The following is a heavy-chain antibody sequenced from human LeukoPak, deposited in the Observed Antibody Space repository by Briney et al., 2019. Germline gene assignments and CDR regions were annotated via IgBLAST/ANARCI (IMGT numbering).Heavy chain of an antibody. CDR1: GYTFTGYY. J-gene: IGHJ4*02. Sequence: ASVKVSCKASGYTFTGYYMHWVRQAPGQGLEWMGWINPNSGGTNYEQKFQGRVTMTRDTSISTAYMELSRLRSDDTAVYYCARRLGGSVFDYWGQGTLVTVSS. CDR2: INPNSGGT. V-gene: IGHV1-2*02. D-gene: IGHD1-26*01. CDR3: ARRLGGSVFDY.